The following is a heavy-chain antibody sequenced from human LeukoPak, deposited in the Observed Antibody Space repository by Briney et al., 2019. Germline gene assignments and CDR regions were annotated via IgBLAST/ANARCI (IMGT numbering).Heavy chain of an antibody. CDR1: GGTFSSYA. Sequence: ASVKVSCKASGGTFSSYAISWVRQAPGQGLEWMGGIIPIFGTANYAQKFQGRVTMTRDMSTSTVYMELSSLRSEDTAVYYCARGDVLLWFGDPEWGFDYWGQGTLVTVSS. J-gene: IGHJ4*02. V-gene: IGHV1-69*05. CDR3: ARGDVLLWFGDPEWGFDY. CDR2: IIPIFGTA. D-gene: IGHD3-10*01.